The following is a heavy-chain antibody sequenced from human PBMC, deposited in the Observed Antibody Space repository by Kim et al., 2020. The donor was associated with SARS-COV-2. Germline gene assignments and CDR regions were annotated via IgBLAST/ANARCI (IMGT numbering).Heavy chain of an antibody. Sequence: GGSLRLSCAASGFTFSSYAMSWVRQAPGKGLEWVSSISGSGSSTYYADSVKGRFTISRDNSKNTLYLQMNSLRAEDTAVYYCAKRRGGGSSSWCFDYWGQGTLVTVSS. CDR1: GFTFSSYA. CDR2: ISGSGSST. D-gene: IGHD6-13*01. CDR3: AKRRGGGSSSWCFDY. J-gene: IGHJ4*02. V-gene: IGHV3-23*01.